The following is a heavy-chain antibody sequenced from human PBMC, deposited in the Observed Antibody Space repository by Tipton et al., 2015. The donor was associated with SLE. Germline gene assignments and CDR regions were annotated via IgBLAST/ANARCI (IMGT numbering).Heavy chain of an antibody. Sequence: TLSLTCTVSGGSISSGSYYWSWIRQPAGKGLEWIGRIYTSESTNYNPSLKSRVTISVDTSKNQFSLKLSSVTAADTAVYYCARDRRGWYFDLWGRGTLVTVSS. CDR3: ARDRRGWYFDL. CDR1: GGSISSGSYY. D-gene: IGHD3-10*01. CDR2: IYTSEST. J-gene: IGHJ2*01. V-gene: IGHV4-61*02.